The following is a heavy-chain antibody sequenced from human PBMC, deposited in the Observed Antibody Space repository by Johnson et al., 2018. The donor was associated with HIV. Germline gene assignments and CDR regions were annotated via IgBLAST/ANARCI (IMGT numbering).Heavy chain of an antibody. CDR3: AREGGIAAAGTDAFDI. Sequence: EVHLVESGGGVVRPGGSLRLSCAASGFIFDDHGMTWVRQAPGKGLEWVSGINWNGGSIGYADSVKGRFTISRDNAKNSLYLQMNSLRGEDTALYYCAREGGIAAAGTDAFDIWGQGTMVTVSS. J-gene: IGHJ3*02. CDR1: GFIFDDHG. V-gene: IGHV3-20*04. CDR2: INWNGGSI. D-gene: IGHD6-13*01.